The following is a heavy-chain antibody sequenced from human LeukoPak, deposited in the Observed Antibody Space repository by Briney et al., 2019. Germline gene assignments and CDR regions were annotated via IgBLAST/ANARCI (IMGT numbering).Heavy chain of an antibody. V-gene: IGHV5-51*01. D-gene: IGHD6-19*01. CDR2: IYPGDSDT. CDR1: GYSFTSYW. Sequence: GESLKISCKGSGYSFTSYWIGWVRQMPGKGLEWMEIIYPGDSDTRYSPSFQGQVTISADKSISTAYLQWSSLKASDTAMYYCARQGSDSSGWYVYYFDYWGQGTLVTVSS. J-gene: IGHJ4*02. CDR3: ARQGSDSSGWYVYYFDY.